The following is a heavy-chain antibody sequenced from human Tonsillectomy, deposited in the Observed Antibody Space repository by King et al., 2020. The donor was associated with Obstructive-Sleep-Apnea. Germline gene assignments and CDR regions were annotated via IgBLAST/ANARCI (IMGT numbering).Heavy chain of an antibody. CDR3: ARDPIAVAGPYYFDY. CDR2: ISSSSYI. Sequence: VQLVESGGGLVKPGGSLRLSCAASGFTFSSYSMNWVRQAPGKGLEWVSSISSSSYIYYADSVKGRFTISRDNAKNSLYLQMNSLRAEDTAVYYCARDPIAVAGPYYFDYWGQGTLVTVSS. D-gene: IGHD6-19*01. CDR1: GFTFSSYS. V-gene: IGHV3-21*01. J-gene: IGHJ4*02.